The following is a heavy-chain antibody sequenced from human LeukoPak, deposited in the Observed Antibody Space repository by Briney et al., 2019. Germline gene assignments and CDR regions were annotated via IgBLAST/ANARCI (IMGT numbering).Heavy chain of an antibody. CDR1: GFTFSTYG. CDR3: ARDQGCTSTDCYSLFFHY. D-gene: IGHD2-2*01. CDR2: IWYDGSNK. Sequence: GGSLRLSCAASGFTFSTYGTHWVRQAPGKGLEWVAFIWYDGSNKYYADSVKDRFTISRDNYKNTLYLQMNSLRAEGTAVYYCARDQGCTSTDCYSLFFHYWGQGTLVTVSS. J-gene: IGHJ4*02. V-gene: IGHV3-30*02.